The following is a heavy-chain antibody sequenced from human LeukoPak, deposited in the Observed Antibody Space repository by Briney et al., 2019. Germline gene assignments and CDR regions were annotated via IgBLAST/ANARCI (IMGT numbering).Heavy chain of an antibody. D-gene: IGHD6-6*01. Sequence: PGGSLRLSCAASGFTFSSYAMHWVRQAPGKGLEWVAVISYDGSNKYYADSVKGRFTISRDNSKNTLYLQMNSLRAEDTAVYYCARVEQLVGIDYWGQGTLVTVSS. CDR1: GFTFSSYA. CDR3: ARVEQLVGIDY. V-gene: IGHV3-30-3*01. CDR2: ISYDGSNK. J-gene: IGHJ4*02.